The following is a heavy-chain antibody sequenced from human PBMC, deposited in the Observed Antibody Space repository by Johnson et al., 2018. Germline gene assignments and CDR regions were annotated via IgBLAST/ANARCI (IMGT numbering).Heavy chain of an antibody. CDR1: GFTVSSTY. J-gene: IGHJ3*02. D-gene: IGHD2-21*02. V-gene: IGHV3-66*01. CDR2: IYIGGNT. Sequence: VQLVESGGGLVQPGGSLRLSCAVSGFTVSSTYMTWVRQAPGTGLEWVSVIYIGGNTYYEDSVKGRFTISRDNSKNTLYLQMNSLRAEDTAVYYCAKIVVVTAMNAFDIWGQGTMVTVSS. CDR3: AKIVVVTAMNAFDI.